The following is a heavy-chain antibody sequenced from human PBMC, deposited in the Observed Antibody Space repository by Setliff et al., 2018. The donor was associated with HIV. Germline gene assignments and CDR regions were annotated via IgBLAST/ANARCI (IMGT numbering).Heavy chain of an antibody. Sequence: PSESLSLTCTVSGGSISSGGYYWSWIRQHPGKGLEWIGYIYSSGSTYYNPSLKSRVTMSVDTSKNQFSLKLSSVTAADTAVYYCARARGLLPYYYLDVWGKGTTVTVS. V-gene: IGHV4-31*03. CDR3: ARARGLLPYYYLDV. D-gene: IGHD3-10*01. CDR1: GGSISSGGYY. J-gene: IGHJ6*03. CDR2: IYSSGST.